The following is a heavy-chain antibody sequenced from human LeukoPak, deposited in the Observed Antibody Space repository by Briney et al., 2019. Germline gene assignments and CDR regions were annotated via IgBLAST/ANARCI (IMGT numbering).Heavy chain of an antibody. CDR2: ISYDGSNK. J-gene: IGHJ4*02. V-gene: IGHV3-30*04. CDR3: ARDGNPFNGYSYFDY. D-gene: IGHD5-18*01. Sequence: GGSLRLSCAASGFTFSSYVMHWVRQAPGKGLEWVAVISYDGSNKYYADSVKGRFTISRDNSKNTLYLQMNSLRAEDTAVYYCARDGNPFNGYSYFDYWGQGTLVTVSS. CDR1: GFTFSSYV.